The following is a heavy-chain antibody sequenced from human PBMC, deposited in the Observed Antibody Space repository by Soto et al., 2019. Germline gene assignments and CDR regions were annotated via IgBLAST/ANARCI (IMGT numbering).Heavy chain of an antibody. Sequence: EVQLVESGGGLVKPGGSLRPSCAASGFTFNTYDMNWVRQAPGKGLEWVPSITTSSAYIYYADSLKGRITISRDNAKNSLFLQMNSLRAEDTAVYYCVRSGTARLLRHSWFDTGGQGTLVTVSS. CDR3: VRSGTARLLRHSWFDT. J-gene: IGHJ5*02. CDR2: ITTSSAYI. CDR1: GFTFNTYD. D-gene: IGHD2-21*01. V-gene: IGHV3-21*01.